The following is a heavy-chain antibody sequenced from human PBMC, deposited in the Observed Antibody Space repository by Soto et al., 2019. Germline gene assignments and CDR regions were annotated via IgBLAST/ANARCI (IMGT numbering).Heavy chain of an antibody. Sequence: ASVKVSCKASGYTFTSYGISWVRQAPGQGLEWMGWISAYNGNTNYAQKLQGRVTMTTDTSTSTAYMELRSLRSDDTAVYYCARAGGLFYYDSSGYRDYWGQGTLVTVSS. CDR3: ARAGGLFYYDSSGYRDY. J-gene: IGHJ4*02. CDR1: GYTFTSYG. V-gene: IGHV1-18*01. D-gene: IGHD3-22*01. CDR2: ISAYNGNT.